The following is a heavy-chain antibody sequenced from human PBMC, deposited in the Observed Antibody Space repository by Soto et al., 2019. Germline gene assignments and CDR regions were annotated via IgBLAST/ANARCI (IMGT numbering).Heavy chain of an antibody. CDR3: ARDNCNDPFAY. J-gene: IGHJ4*02. D-gene: IGHD1-20*01. CDR1: GSTFGDTY. V-gene: IGHV3-11*01. CDR2: ISSSGSTI. Sequence: GGSLGLSCAASGSTFGDTYMSWTRQAPGKGLEWVSYISSSGSTIYYADSVKGRFTISRDNAKNSLYLQMNSLRAEDTAVYYCARDNCNDPFAYSAQRTLVPVS.